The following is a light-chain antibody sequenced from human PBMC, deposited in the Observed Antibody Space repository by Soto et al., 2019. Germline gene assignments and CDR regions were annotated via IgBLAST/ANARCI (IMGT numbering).Light chain of an antibody. CDR2: AAS. CDR3: QKYNSAPRT. V-gene: IGKV1-27*01. CDR1: QGISNY. J-gene: IGKJ4*01. Sequence: DVQMTQAPSSLSASVGDRVTITCRASQGISNYLAWYQQKPGKVPKLLIYAASILQSGVPSRLSGSGSGTDFTLTISSLQPEDGATYFCQKYNSAPRTFGGGTKVESK.